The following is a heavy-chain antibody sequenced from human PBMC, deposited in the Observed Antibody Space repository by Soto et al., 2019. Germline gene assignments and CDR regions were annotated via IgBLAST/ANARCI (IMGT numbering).Heavy chain of an antibody. V-gene: IGHV1-69*13. CDR2: IIPIFGTA. D-gene: IGHD1-26*01. J-gene: IGHJ6*02. Sequence: GASVKVSCKASGGTFSSYAISWVRQAPGQGLEWMGGIIPIFGTANYAQKFQGRVTITADESTSTAYMEMSSLRAEDTAVYYCVRECWSSYGIRPPEGLDVWGQATTVTVSS. CDR1: GGTFSSYA. CDR3: VRECWSSYGIRPPEGLDV.